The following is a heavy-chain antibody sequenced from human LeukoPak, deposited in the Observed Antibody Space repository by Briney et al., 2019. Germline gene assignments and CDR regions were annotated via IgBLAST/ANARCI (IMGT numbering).Heavy chain of an antibody. V-gene: IGHV3-21*01. J-gene: IGHJ4*02. Sequence: GGSLRLSCVASGFTFSTYTMNWVRQAPGKGLEWVSSISRDSTYIYSADSVKGRFTISRDNSKNTLYLQMNSLRAEDTAVYYCARAVEGLQFRGGQGTLVTVSS. D-gene: IGHD5-24*01. CDR3: ARAVEGLQFR. CDR2: ISRDSTYI. CDR1: GFTFSTYT.